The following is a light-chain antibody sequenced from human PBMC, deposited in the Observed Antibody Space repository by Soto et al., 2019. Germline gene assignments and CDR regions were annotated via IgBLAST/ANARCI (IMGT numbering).Light chain of an antibody. CDR3: QQYNSHPWT. CDR1: QSIRSW. CDR2: KAS. Sequence: DIQMTQSPSTLPASVGDRVTVTCRASQSIRSWLAWDQEKPGKAPKXXSYKASLLETGVPSRFSGSASGTEFTLTISSLQTDDFGTYYCQQYNSHPWTFGQGTKVDIK. J-gene: IGKJ1*01. V-gene: IGKV1-5*03.